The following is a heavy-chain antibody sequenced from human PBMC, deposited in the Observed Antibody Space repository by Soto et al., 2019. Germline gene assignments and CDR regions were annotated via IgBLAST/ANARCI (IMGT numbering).Heavy chain of an antibody. CDR2: IYTSGST. J-gene: IGHJ4*02. Sequence: SETLSLPCTVSGGSISSYYWSWIRQPAGKGLEWIGRIYTSGSTNYNPSLKSRVTMSVDTSKNQFSLKLSSVTAADTAVYYCASSVGSSSWHQRGTCDYWGQGTRVTVSS. V-gene: IGHV4-4*07. CDR3: ASSVGSSSWHQRGTCDY. CDR1: GGSISSYY. D-gene: IGHD6-13*01.